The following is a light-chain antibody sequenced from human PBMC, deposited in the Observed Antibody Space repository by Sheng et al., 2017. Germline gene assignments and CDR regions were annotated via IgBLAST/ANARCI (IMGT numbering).Light chain of an antibody. V-gene: IGKV1-39*01. CDR3: QQSHSTPYT. J-gene: IGKJ2*01. CDR2: AAS. CDR1: QSVSEN. Sequence: DIQLTQSPSSLSASVGDRVTITCRASQSVSENLIWYQQKPGKAPNLLIFAASRLQPGLSSRFSGSGSGSDFTLTIRNLQLEDFATYYCQQSHSTPYTFGQGTKVELK.